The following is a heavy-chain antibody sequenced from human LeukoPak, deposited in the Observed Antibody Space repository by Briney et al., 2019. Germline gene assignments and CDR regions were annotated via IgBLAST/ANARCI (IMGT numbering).Heavy chain of an antibody. D-gene: IGHD6-19*01. Sequence: ASVKVSCKASGGTFSSYAISWVRQAPGQGLEWMGGIIPIFGTANYPQKFQGRVTITADESTSTAYMELSSLRSEDTAVYYCAMTPGIAVANNKNEKGYFQHWGQGTLVTVSS. CDR2: IIPIFGTA. CDR1: GGTFSSYA. V-gene: IGHV1-69*13. J-gene: IGHJ1*01. CDR3: AMTPGIAVANNKNEKGYFQH.